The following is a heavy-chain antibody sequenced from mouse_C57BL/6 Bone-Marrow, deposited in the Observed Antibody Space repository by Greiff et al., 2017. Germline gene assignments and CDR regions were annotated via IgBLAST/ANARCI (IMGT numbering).Heavy chain of an antibody. CDR2: IYPGDGDT. J-gene: IGHJ2*01. D-gene: IGHD1-2*01. CDR3: ARYGYYGYTYFDY. CDR1: GYAFSSSW. V-gene: IGHV1-82*01. Sequence: QVQLQQSGPELVKPGASVKISCKASGYAFSSSWMNWVKQRPGKGLEWIGRIYPGDGDTNYNGKFKGKATLTADKSSSTAYMQLSILTSEDSAVYFCARYGYYGYTYFDYWGQGTTLTVSS.